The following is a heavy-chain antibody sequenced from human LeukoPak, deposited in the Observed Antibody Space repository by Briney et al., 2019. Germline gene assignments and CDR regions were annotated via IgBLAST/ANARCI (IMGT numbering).Heavy chain of an antibody. Sequence: PSETLSLTCTVSGGSISSYYWSWIRQPPGKGLEWIGSIYYSGSTYYNPSLKSRVTISVDTSKNQFSLKLSSVTAADTAVYYCARGNTYYYGSGSSYYFDYWGQGTLVTVSS. J-gene: IGHJ4*02. CDR3: ARGNTYYYGSGSSYYFDY. CDR2: IYYSGST. CDR1: GGSISSYY. D-gene: IGHD3-10*01. V-gene: IGHV4-59*01.